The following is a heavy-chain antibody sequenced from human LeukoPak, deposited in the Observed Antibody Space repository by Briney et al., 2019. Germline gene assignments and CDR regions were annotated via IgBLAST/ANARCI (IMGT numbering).Heavy chain of an antibody. CDR3: ASLVFLEWLTVNRGDY. CDR1: GFTFSSYA. D-gene: IGHD3-3*01. CDR2: ISYDGSNK. Sequence: PGRSLRLSCAASGFTFSSYAMHWVRQAPGKGLEWVAVISYDGSNKYYADSVKGRFTISRDKSKNTLYLQMNRLSAEDTAVYYCASLVFLEWLTVNRGDYWGQGTLVTVSS. V-gene: IGHV3-30*01. J-gene: IGHJ4*02.